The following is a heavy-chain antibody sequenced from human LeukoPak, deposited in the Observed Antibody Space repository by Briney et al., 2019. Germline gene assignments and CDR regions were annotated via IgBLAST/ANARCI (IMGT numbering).Heavy chain of an antibody. CDR1: GFTFSSYG. CDR2: ISYDGSNK. V-gene: IGHV3-30*18. J-gene: IGHJ3*02. D-gene: IGHD2-8*01. Sequence: GGSLRLSCAASGFTFSSYGMHWVRQAPGKGLEWVAVISYDGSNKYYADSVKGRFTISRDDSKNTLYLQMNSLRAEDTAVYYCAKDSHSMNGVYDAFDIWGQGTMVTVSS. CDR3: AKDSHSMNGVYDAFDI.